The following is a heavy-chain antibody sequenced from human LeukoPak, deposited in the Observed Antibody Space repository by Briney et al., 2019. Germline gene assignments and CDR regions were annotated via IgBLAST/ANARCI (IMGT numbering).Heavy chain of an antibody. D-gene: IGHD6-13*01. J-gene: IGHJ4*02. CDR1: GYTLTNYA. V-gene: IGHV1-18*01. Sequence: ASVKVSCKASGYTLTNYALNWVRQVPGQGLEWMGWISAYSGNTNYAQKFQDRVTLTIDTSTSTAYMELRSLRSDDTALFYCARDRIASGMDYWGQGTLVTVSS. CDR3: ARDRIASGMDY. CDR2: ISAYSGNT.